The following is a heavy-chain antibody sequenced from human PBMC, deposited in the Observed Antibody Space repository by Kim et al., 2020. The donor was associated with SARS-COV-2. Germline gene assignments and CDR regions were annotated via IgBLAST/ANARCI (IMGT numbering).Heavy chain of an antibody. CDR3: LKGGWGWI. D-gene: IGHD7-27*01. CDR2: IDGSDGTT. CDR1: GFTFTGYA. V-gene: IGHV3-23*01. J-gene: IGHJ1*01. Sequence: GGSLRLSCTTSGFTFTGYAMSWVRQAPGKGLEWVSSIDGSDGTTYYVDSVKGRFTISRDDSKSTLYLWMTSLRADDTAVYYCLKGGWGWIWG.